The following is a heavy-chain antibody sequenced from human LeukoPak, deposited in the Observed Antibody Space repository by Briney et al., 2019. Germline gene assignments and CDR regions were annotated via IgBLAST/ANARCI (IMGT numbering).Heavy chain of an antibody. D-gene: IGHD3-22*01. Sequence: ASVKVSCKASGYAFTGYYMHWVRQAPGQGLEWMGWINPNSGGTNYAQKFQGRVTMTRDTSISTAYMELSRLRSDDTAVYYCARATPFGSGYYYGLDYFDYWGQGTLVTVSS. CDR3: ARATPFGSGYYYGLDYFDY. CDR2: INPNSGGT. CDR1: GYAFTGYY. V-gene: IGHV1-2*02. J-gene: IGHJ4*02.